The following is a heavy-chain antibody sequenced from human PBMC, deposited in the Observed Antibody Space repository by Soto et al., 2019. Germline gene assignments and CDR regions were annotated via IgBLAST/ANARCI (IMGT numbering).Heavy chain of an antibody. V-gene: IGHV1-69*13. D-gene: IGHD2-2*01. CDR2: IIPIFGTA. CDR1: GGTFSSYA. CDR3: ARVGCSSTSCYFLNWFDP. J-gene: IGHJ5*02. Sequence: SVKVSCKASGGTFSSYAISWVRQAPGQGLEWMGGIIPIFGTASYAQKFQGRVTITADESTSTAYMELSSLRSEDTAVYYCARVGCSSTSCYFLNWFDPWGQGTLVTVSS.